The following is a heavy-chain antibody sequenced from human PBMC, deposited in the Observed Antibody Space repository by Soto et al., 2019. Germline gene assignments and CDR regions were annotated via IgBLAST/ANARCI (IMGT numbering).Heavy chain of an antibody. CDR2: IIPIFGTA. J-gene: IGHJ5*02. CDR3: ARDPYDYVWGSYRPSLNWFDP. D-gene: IGHD3-16*02. Sequence: ASVKVSCKASGGTFSSYAISWVRQAPGQGLEWMGGIIPIFGTANYAQKFQGRVTITADESTSTAYMELSSLRSEDTAVYYCARDPYDYVWGSYRPSLNWFDPWGQGTLVTVSS. CDR1: GGTFSSYA. V-gene: IGHV1-69*13.